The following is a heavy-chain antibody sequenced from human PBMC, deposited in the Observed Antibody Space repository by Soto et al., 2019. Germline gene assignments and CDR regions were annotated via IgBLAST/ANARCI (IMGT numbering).Heavy chain of an antibody. CDR2: ISYDGSNK. D-gene: IGHD3-22*01. CDR3: ANQPNSSGYLDY. Sequence: PGGSLRLSCAASGFTSSSHGMHWVRQAPGKGLEWVAVISYDGSNKYYADSVKGRFTISRDNSKNTLYLQMNSLRAGDTAVYYCANQPNSSGYLDYWGQGTLVTVSS. V-gene: IGHV3-30*18. CDR1: GFTSSSHG. J-gene: IGHJ4*02.